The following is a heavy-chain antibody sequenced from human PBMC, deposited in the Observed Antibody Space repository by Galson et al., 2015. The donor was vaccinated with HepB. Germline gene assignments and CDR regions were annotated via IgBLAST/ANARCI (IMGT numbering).Heavy chain of an antibody. CDR2: ISSSSSTI. CDR1: GFTFSSYS. J-gene: IGHJ6*02. Sequence: SLRLSCAASGFTFSSYSMNWVRQAPGKGLEWVSYISSSSSTIYYADSVKGRFTISRDNAKNSLYLQMNSLREEDTAGYYCARDLLGPYSSGWYAYYYYHYGMHVWGQGTTVTVSS. V-gene: IGHV3-48*02. D-gene: IGHD6-19*01. CDR3: ARDLLGPYSSGWYAYYYYHYGMHV.